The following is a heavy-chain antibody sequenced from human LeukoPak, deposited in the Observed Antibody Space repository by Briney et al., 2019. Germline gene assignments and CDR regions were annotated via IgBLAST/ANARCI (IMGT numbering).Heavy chain of an antibody. CDR1: GFTFSSFA. D-gene: IGHD1-14*01. V-gene: IGHV3-30-3*01. Sequence: GGSLRLSCAASGFTFSSFAMHWVRQAPGKALEWVAVISYDGSNKYYADSVKGRFTISRDNTKNSVYLQMSSLRAEDTAVYYCAREVWGPEYWGQGTLVTVSS. CDR3: AREVWGPEY. CDR2: ISYDGSNK. J-gene: IGHJ4*02.